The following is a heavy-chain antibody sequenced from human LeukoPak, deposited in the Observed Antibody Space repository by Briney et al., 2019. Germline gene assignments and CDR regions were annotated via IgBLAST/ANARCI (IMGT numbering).Heavy chain of an antibody. CDR1: GFTFSNAW. CDR2: IRSKTDGGTT. D-gene: IGHD4-17*01. Sequence: PGGSLRLSCAASGFTFSNAWMSWVRQAPGKGLEWVGRIRSKTDGGTTDYAAPVKGRFTISRDDSKNTLYLQMNSLKTEDTAVYYCTTDQDYGDYRLWFDPWGQGTLVTVSS. J-gene: IGHJ5*02. CDR3: TTDQDYGDYRLWFDP. V-gene: IGHV3-15*01.